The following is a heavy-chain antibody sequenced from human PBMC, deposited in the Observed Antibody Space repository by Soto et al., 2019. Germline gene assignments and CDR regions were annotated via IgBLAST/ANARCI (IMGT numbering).Heavy chain of an antibody. CDR1: GYTFTGYY. CDR3: ARDLSEREGGYFDF. J-gene: IGHJ4*02. D-gene: IGHD6-25*01. Sequence: ASVKVSCKASGYTFTGYYMHWVRQAPGQGLEWMGWINPNSGGTNYAQKFQGRVTMTRDTSISTAYMELSRLRSDDTAVYYCARDLSEREGGYFDFWGQGTLVTVSS. CDR2: INPNSGGT. V-gene: IGHV1-2*02.